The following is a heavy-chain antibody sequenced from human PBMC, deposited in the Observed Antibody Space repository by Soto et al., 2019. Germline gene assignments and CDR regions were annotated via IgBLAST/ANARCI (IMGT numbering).Heavy chain of an antibody. D-gene: IGHD2-21*01. Sequence: SVKVSCKASGGTFSSYAISWVRQAPGQGLEWMGGIIPIFGTANYAQKFQGRVTITADESTSTAYMELSSLRSEDTAVYYCAKDAVYNDGLWLIDHWGRGTQVTVSS. CDR2: IIPIFGTA. CDR3: AKDAVYNDGLWLIDH. V-gene: IGHV1-69*13. CDR1: GGTFSSYA. J-gene: IGHJ4*02.